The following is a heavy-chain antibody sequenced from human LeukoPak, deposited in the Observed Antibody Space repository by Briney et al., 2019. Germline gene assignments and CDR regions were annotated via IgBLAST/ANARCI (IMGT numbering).Heavy chain of an antibody. V-gene: IGHV4-59*01. J-gene: IGHJ3*02. CDR2: IYYSGST. CDR1: GGSISSYY. D-gene: IGHD1-7*01. CDR3: ARDFNWNYWTDAFDI. Sequence: NTSETLSLTCTVSGGSISSYYWSWIRQPPGKGLEWLGYIYYSGSTNYNPSLKSRVTISVDTSKNQFSLKLSSVTAADTAVYYCARDFNWNYWTDAFDIWGQGTMVTVSS.